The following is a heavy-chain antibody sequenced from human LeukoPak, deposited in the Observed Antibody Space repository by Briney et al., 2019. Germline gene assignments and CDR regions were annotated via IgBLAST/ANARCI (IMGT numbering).Heavy chain of an antibody. Sequence: SETLSLTCTVSGCSISSCDYYWSWIPQPPGKGLEWLVYIYYSVTTYYNPSLKSRVTISVDTSNNQFSLKLSSGTAADTAVYYCARDVEDCSSTSCYHYYYGMDVWGKGTTVTVSS. J-gene: IGHJ6*04. V-gene: IGHV4-30-4*01. CDR3: ARDVEDCSSTSCYHYYYGMDV. CDR2: IYYSVTT. D-gene: IGHD2-2*01. CDR1: GCSISSCDYY.